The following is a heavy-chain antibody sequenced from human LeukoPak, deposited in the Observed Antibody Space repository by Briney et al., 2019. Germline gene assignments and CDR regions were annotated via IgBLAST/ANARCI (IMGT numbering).Heavy chain of an antibody. D-gene: IGHD3-3*01. Sequence: GGSLRLFCAASGFTFSSYSMNWVRQAPGKGLEWVSHISSSSSTIYYADSVKGRFTISRDNAKNSLYLQMNSLRAEDTAVYYCAKHPTRSYDFWSGYFILWGQGTLVAVSS. CDR3: AKHPTRSYDFWSGYFIL. J-gene: IGHJ4*02. CDR2: ISSSSSTI. CDR1: GFTFSSYS. V-gene: IGHV3-48*01.